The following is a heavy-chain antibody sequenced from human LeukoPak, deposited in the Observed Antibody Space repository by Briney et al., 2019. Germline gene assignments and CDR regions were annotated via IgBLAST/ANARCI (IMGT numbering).Heavy chain of an antibody. J-gene: IGHJ6*02. Sequence: SETLSLTCTVSGGSISSYYWSWIRQPPGKGLEWIGYIYYSGSTNYNPSLKSRVTISVDTSKNQFSLKLSSVTAADTAVYYCARATGTNYYYYGMDVWGQGTTVIVSS. CDR2: IYYSGST. CDR1: GGSISSYY. CDR3: ARATGTNYYYYGMDV. V-gene: IGHV4-59*01. D-gene: IGHD1-7*01.